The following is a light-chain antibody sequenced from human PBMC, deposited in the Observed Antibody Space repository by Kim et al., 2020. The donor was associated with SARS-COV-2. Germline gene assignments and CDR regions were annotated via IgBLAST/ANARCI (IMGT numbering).Light chain of an antibody. Sequence: EVVMTQSPATLSLSPGERATLSCRASHSVSSNVAWYQQKPGQAPRLLIYDTSIRASGIPARFSGSGSGTEFTLTISALQSEDFAVYYCQEYNNWPALSFGGGTKLEI. CDR3: QEYNNWPALS. V-gene: IGKV3D-15*03. CDR2: DTS. J-gene: IGKJ4*01. CDR1: HSVSSN.